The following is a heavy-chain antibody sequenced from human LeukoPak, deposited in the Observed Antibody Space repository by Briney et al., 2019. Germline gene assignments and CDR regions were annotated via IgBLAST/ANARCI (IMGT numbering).Heavy chain of an antibody. CDR2: IYTSGST. CDR3: AREHASKNDSSGYYHYDAFDI. CDR1: GGSISSYY. D-gene: IGHD3-22*01. V-gene: IGHV4-4*07. J-gene: IGHJ3*02. Sequence: SETLSLTCTVSGGSISSYYWNWIRQPAGKGLEWIGRIYTSGSTNYNPSLKSRLALSMDTANNQFSLSLNPVTAADTAVYYCAREHASKNDSSGYYHYDAFDIWGQGTMVTVSS.